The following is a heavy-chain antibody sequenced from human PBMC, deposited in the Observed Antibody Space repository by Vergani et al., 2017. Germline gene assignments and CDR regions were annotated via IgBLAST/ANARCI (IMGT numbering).Heavy chain of an antibody. CDR2: ISYDGSNK. J-gene: IGHJ6*03. CDR1: GFTFSSYG. Sequence: VQLVESGGGLVKPGGSLRLSCAASGFTFSSYGMHWVRQAPGKGLEWVAVISYDGSNKYYADSVKGRFTISRDNSKNTLYLQMNSLRAEDTAVYYCAKGLNYYYMDVWGKGTTVTVSS. CDR3: AKGLNYYYMDV. V-gene: IGHV3-30*18. D-gene: IGHD3-16*01.